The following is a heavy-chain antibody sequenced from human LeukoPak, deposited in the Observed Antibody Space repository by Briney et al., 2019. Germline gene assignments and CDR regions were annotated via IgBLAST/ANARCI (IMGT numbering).Heavy chain of an antibody. D-gene: IGHD5-12*01. V-gene: IGHV3-74*01. J-gene: IGHJ3*02. CDR2: INSDGRST. Sequence: SGGSLRLSCAASGFTFSSYWMHWVRQAPGKGLVWVSRINSDGRSTSYADSVKGRFTISRDNAKNTLYLQMNSLRAEDTAVYYCARRQDGGYGSDAFDIWGQGTMVTVSS. CDR3: ARRQDGGYGSDAFDI. CDR1: GFTFSSYW.